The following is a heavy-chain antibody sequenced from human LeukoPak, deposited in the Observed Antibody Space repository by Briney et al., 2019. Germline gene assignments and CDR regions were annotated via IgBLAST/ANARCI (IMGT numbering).Heavy chain of an antibody. D-gene: IGHD5-12*01. Sequence: SETLSLTCAVYGGSFSGYYWSWIRQPPGKGLEWIGEINHSGSTNYNPSLKSRVTISVDTSKNQFSLKLSSVTAADTAVYCCARPSYSGYDLGLDYWGQGTLVTVSS. J-gene: IGHJ4*02. CDR2: INHSGST. CDR1: GGSFSGYY. V-gene: IGHV4-34*01. CDR3: ARPSYSGYDLGLDY.